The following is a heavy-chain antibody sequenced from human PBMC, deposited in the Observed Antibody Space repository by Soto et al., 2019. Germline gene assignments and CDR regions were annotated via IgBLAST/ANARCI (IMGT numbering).Heavy chain of an antibody. J-gene: IGHJ6*02. CDR1: GFIFSGSA. V-gene: IGHV3-73*01. CDR2: IRSRANNYAT. D-gene: IGHD2-2*02. CDR3: SRGQGAAIGDYYYHGMDV. Sequence: GGSLRLSCTASGFIFSGSAIHWVRQASGKWLEWVGRIRSRANNYATSSAASVKGRFFFSRDDSKNTAYLQMNTLKTEDTAVYYCSRGQGAAIGDYYYHGMDVWGQGTKVNGSS.